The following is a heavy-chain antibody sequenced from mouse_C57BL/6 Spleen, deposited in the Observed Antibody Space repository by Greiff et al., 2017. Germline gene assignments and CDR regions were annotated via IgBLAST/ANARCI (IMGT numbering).Heavy chain of an antibody. V-gene: IGHV1-74*01. D-gene: IGHD1-1*01. CDR3: AISHYYGSPLDY. CDR2: IHPSDSDT. Sequence: QGLEWIGRIHPSDSDTNYNQKFKGKATLTVDKSSSTAYMQLSSLTSEDSAVYYCAISHYYGSPLDYWGQGTTLTVSS. J-gene: IGHJ2*01.